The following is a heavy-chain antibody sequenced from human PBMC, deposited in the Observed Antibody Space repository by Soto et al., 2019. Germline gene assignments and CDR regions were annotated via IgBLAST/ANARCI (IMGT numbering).Heavy chain of an antibody. Sequence: ASVKVSCKASGCTFSSYAISWVRQAPGQGLEWMGGIIPIFGTANYAQKFQGRVTITTDTSTSTAYMELRSLRSDDTAVYYCARDFGAVTTGGFWGQGTLVTVSS. CDR1: GCTFSSYA. CDR3: ARDFGAVTTGGF. D-gene: IGHD4-17*01. CDR2: IIPIFGTA. J-gene: IGHJ4*02. V-gene: IGHV1-69*05.